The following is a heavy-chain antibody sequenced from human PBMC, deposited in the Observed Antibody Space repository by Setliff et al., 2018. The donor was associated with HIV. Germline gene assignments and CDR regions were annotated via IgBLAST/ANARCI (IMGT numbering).Heavy chain of an antibody. Sequence: ASVTVSCKASGYTFTTYGVNWVRQATGQGLEWMGWRNPNSGNRGYAQKLQGRVTMTRNTSSSTAYMDLSSLISEDTAVYYCAREIRTIEGGALDIWGQGTLVTVSS. V-gene: IGHV1-8*01. CDR1: GYTFTTYG. J-gene: IGHJ3*02. CDR3: AREIRTIEGGALDI. D-gene: IGHD1-1*01. CDR2: RNPNSGNR.